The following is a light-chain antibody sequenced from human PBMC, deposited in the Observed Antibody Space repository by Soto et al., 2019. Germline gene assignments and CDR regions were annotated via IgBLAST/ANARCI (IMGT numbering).Light chain of an antibody. CDR1: QSVSSSS. J-gene: IGKJ1*01. CDR2: DAS. CDR3: QQYGSSPRT. Sequence: EIVLTQSPGTLSLSPGERATLSCRASQSVSSSSLAWYQQKPGQAPRLLLYDASSRATGIPDRFSGSGSGTDFTLTISRLETEDFAVYYCQQYGSSPRTFGKGTKVDIK. V-gene: IGKV3-20*01.